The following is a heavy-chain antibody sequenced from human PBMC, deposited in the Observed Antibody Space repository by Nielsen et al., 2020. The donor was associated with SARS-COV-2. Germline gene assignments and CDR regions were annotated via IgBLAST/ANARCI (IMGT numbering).Heavy chain of an antibody. J-gene: IGHJ6*02. Sequence: WVRQAPGQGLEWMGWISAYNGNTNYAQKLQGRVTMTTDTSTSTAYMELRSLRSDDTAVYYCARMLRFRDFWEDYYGMDVWGQGTTVTVSS. V-gene: IGHV1-18*01. D-gene: IGHD3-3*01. CDR3: ARMLRFRDFWEDYYGMDV. CDR2: ISAYNGNT.